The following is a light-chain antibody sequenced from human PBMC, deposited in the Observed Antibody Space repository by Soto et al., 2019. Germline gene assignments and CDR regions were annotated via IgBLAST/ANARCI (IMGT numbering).Light chain of an antibody. CDR1: SSDVGRYNY. Sequence: QSALTQPASVSGSPGQSITISCTGTSSDVGRYNYVSWYQQHPGKVPKLMIYEVSNRPSGVSNRFYGSKSGNTASLTISGLQAEDEADYYCSSYTSSITYVFVTGTKLTVL. V-gene: IGLV2-14*01. CDR2: EVS. J-gene: IGLJ1*01. CDR3: SSYTSSITYV.